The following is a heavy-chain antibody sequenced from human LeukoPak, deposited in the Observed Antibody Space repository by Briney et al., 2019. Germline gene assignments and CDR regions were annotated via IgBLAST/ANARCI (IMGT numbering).Heavy chain of an antibody. CDR1: GFTFSSYG. D-gene: IGHD2-15*01. Sequence: GGSLRLSCAASGFTFSSYGMHWVRQTPGKGLEWVAVISYDGSNKYYADSVKGRFTISRDNSKNTLYLQMNSLRAEDTAVYYCARPTGYGGNADYFDYWGQGTLVTVSS. CDR3: ARPTGYGGNADYFDY. V-gene: IGHV3-30*03. J-gene: IGHJ4*02. CDR2: ISYDGSNK.